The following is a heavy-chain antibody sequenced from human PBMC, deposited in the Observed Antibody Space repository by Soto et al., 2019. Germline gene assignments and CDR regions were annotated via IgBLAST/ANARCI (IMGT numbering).Heavy chain of an antibody. CDR1: GYTFTSYG. Sequence: SVKVSWKASGYTFTSYGISWVRQAPGQGLECMGWISAYNGNTNYAQKLQGRVTMTTDTSTSTAYMELRSLRSDDTAVYYCARAYGVAAAGRFDYWGQGTLVTVPS. D-gene: IGHD6-13*01. CDR3: ARAYGVAAAGRFDY. CDR2: ISAYNGNT. J-gene: IGHJ4*02. V-gene: IGHV1-18*01.